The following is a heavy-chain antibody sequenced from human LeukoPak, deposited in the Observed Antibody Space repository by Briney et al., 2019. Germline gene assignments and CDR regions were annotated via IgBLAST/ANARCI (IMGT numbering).Heavy chain of an antibody. CDR3: ARSNYYGSGSYPYYFDY. CDR2: INPNSGGT. Sequence: ASVKVSCKASGYTFTGYYMHWVRQAPGQGLEWMGWINPNSGGTNYAQKFQGWVTMTRDTSISTAYMELSRLRSDDTAVYYCARSNYYGSGSYPYYFDYWGQGTLVTVSS. V-gene: IGHV1-2*04. CDR1: GYTFTGYY. J-gene: IGHJ4*02. D-gene: IGHD3-10*01.